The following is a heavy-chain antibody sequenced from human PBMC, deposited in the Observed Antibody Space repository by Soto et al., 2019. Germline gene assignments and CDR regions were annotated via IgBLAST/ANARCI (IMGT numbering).Heavy chain of an antibody. V-gene: IGHV3-30-3*01. CDR1: GFTFSTHA. D-gene: IGHD1-26*01. CDR2: VSFDGSNK. CDR3: ARGRGSGSSYQLDY. Sequence: QVQLVESGGGVVQPGRSLRLSCAASGFTFSTHAMHWVRQAPGKGLECVAIVSFDGSNKYYADSVKGRFTISRDNSKNTLYLQMSGLTPEDTAFYYCARGRGSGSSYQLDYWGQGTLVTVSS. J-gene: IGHJ4*02.